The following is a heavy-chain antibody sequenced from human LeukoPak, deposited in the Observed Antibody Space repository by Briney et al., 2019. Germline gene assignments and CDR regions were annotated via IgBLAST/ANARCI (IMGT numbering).Heavy chain of an antibody. CDR3: ARDLRLSSGSYTEPDY. CDR1: GFTFSSYA. J-gene: IGHJ4*02. V-gene: IGHV3-30-3*01. D-gene: IGHD3-10*01. Sequence: GGSLRLSCAASGFTFSSYAMHWVRQAPGKGLEWVAVISYHGSNKYYADSVKGRFTISRDNSKNTLYLQMNSLRAEDTAVYYCARDLRLSSGSYTEPDYWGQGTLVTVSS. CDR2: ISYHGSNK.